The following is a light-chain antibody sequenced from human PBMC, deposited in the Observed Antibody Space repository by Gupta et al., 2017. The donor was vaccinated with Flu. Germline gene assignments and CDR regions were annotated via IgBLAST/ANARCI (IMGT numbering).Light chain of an antibody. CDR3: SSYAGSDKDV. CDR2: EAS. J-gene: IGLJ1*01. CDR1: SSHVGGFNY. V-gene: IGLV2-8*01. Sequence: SSHVGGFNYVSWYQQHPGKVPKLMIYEASQRPPGVPDRFSGSKSGYTASLTVSGLQAEDEADYYCSSYAGSDKDVFGTGTKVTVL.